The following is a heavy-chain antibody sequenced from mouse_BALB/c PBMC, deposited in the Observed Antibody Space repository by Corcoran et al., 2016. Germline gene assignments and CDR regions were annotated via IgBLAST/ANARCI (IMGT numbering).Heavy chain of an antibody. CDR2: VNPNNGGT. CDR1: GYTFTDYN. V-gene: IGHV1-18*01. Sequence: EVQLQQSGPELVKPGASVKISCKASGYTFTDYNMNWVKQSHGKSLEWIGLVNPNNGGTSYNQKFKGKATLTVDKSSSTAYMELRSLTSEDSAVYYCARTGSKRAYWGQGTLVTVSA. CDR3: ARTGSKRAY. J-gene: IGHJ3*01. D-gene: IGHD4-1*01.